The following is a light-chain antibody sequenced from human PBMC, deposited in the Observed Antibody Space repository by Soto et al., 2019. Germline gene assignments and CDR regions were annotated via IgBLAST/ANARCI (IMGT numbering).Light chain of an antibody. CDR2: EVN. V-gene: IGLV2-8*01. CDR1: SSDVGGHNY. J-gene: IGLJ2*01. Sequence: QSALTQPPSASGSPGQSVTISCTGTSSDVGGHNYVSWYQHHPGKAPKLMIYEVNKRPSGVPDRFSGSKTGNTASLTVSGLQAEDEADYYCSSNAGNNNHVLFGGGTKVTVL. CDR3: SSNAGNNNHVL.